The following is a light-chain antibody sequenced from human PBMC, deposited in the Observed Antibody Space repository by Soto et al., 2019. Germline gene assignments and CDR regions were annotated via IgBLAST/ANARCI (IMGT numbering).Light chain of an antibody. J-gene: IGLJ1*01. CDR2: SNN. CDR3: AAWDDSLSGYV. CDR1: RSNIGTNS. V-gene: IGLV1-47*02. Sequence: PPSASGTPGQRVTISCSGSRSNIGTNSVYWYQKLPGTAPRVLIYSNNQRPSGVPDRFSGSKSGTSASLAISGLRSEDEADYYCAAWDDSLSGYVFGAGTKVTVL.